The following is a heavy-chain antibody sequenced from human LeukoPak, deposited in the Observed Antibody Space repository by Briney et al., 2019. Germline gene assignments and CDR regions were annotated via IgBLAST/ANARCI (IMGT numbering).Heavy chain of an antibody. D-gene: IGHD4-11*01. CDR2: INPNSGGT. V-gene: IGHV1-2*06. J-gene: IGHJ4*02. Sequence: ASVKVSCKASGYTFTSYDINWVRQATGQGLEWMGRINPNSGGTDSAQKFQGRVTMTRVTSITTVYMEMRRLTSDDTAVYYCARVAYGNNATPFDHWGQGTLVIVSS. CDR1: GYTFTSYD. CDR3: ARVAYGNNATPFDH.